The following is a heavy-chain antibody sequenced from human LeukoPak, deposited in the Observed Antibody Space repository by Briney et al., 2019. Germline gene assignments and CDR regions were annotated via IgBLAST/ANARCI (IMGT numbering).Heavy chain of an antibody. CDR3: ARERGRGRDSPWFDY. CDR2: IYSDGST. D-gene: IGHD1-26*01. J-gene: IGHJ4*02. Sequence: GGSLRLSCAASGFIVSGDFMSWVRQAPGKGLKWVSVIYSDGSTYYADSVKGRFTISRDNSKNTLDLPMTGLRAEDTAVYYCARERGRGRDSPWFDYWGQGTLVTVSS. V-gene: IGHV3-53*01. CDR1: GFIVSGDF.